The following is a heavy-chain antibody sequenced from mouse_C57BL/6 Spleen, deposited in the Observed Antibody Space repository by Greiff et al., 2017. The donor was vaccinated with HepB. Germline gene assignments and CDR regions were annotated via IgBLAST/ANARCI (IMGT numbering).Heavy chain of an antibody. CDR1: GYAFSSSW. D-gene: IGHD6-5*01. V-gene: IGHV1-82*01. CDR3: ANYAYEGYFDV. Sequence: QVQLQQSGPELVKPGASVKISCKASGYAFSSSWMNWVKQRPGKGLEWIGRIYPGDGDTNYNGKFKGKATLTADKSSSTAYMQLSSLTSEDSAVYFCANYAYEGYFDVWGTGPTVTVSS. CDR2: IYPGDGDT. J-gene: IGHJ1*03.